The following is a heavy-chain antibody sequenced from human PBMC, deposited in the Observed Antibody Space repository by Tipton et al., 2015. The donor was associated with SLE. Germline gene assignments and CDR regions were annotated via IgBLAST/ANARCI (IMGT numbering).Heavy chain of an antibody. CDR3: ARGILEWLPHYGMDV. CDR2: IYYSGST. J-gene: IGHJ6*02. CDR1: GGSISSSSYY. Sequence: TLSLTCTVSGGSISSSSYYWGWIRQPPGKGLEWIGSIYYSGSTYYNPSLKSRVTISVDTSKNQFSLKLSSVTAADTAVYYCARGILEWLPHYGMDVWGQGTTVTVSS. V-gene: IGHV4-39*01. D-gene: IGHD3-3*01.